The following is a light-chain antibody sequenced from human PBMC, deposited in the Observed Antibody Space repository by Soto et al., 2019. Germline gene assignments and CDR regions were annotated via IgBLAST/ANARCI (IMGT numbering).Light chain of an antibody. Sequence: QLVLTQPPSVSGAPGQRVTISCTGSSSNIGAGYDVHWYQQLPETAPKLLIYGNINRPSGVPDRFSGSKSGTSASLAITGLQAEDEADYYCQSYDSSLSAYVFGTGTKLTVL. V-gene: IGLV1-40*01. CDR1: SSNIGAGYD. CDR3: QSYDSSLSAYV. J-gene: IGLJ1*01. CDR2: GNI.